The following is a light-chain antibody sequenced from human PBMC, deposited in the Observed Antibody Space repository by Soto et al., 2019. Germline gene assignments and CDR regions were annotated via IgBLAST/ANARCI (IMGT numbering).Light chain of an antibody. CDR1: SSNIGSNY. J-gene: IGLJ3*02. CDR2: RNT. V-gene: IGLV1-47*01. Sequence: QSVLTQPPSASGTPGQRVTISCSGSSSNIGSNYVYWYQQLPGTAPKLLIYRNTQRPSGVPDRFSGSKSGTSASLAISRLRSEDEAEYYCATWDDSLSGRGVFGGGTKVTVL. CDR3: ATWDDSLSGRGV.